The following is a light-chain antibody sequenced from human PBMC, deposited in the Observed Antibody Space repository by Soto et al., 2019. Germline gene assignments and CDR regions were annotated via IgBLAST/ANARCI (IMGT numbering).Light chain of an antibody. J-gene: IGLJ1*01. CDR3: SSYTSSSTPFV. V-gene: IGLV2-14*01. CDR1: SSDVGGYNY. CDR2: EVS. Sequence: QSVLTQPASVSGSPGQSITISCTGTSSDVGGYNYVSWYQQHPGKAPKLMIYEVSNRPSGVSNRFSGSESGNTASLTISGLQAEDEADYYCSSYTSSSTPFVFGTGTKV.